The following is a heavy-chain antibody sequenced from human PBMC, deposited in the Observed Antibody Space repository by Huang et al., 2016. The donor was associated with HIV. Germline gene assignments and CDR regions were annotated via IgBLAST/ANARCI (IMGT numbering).Heavy chain of an antibody. CDR1: GFTVSTNY. CDR2: SNSGGTT. D-gene: IGHD2-8*02. V-gene: IGHV3-53*01. J-gene: IGHJ4*02. CDR3: AKEGDTGAALGY. Sequence: EVQLVESGGGLIQHGGSLRLSCADSGFTVSTNYMTWFRRAPGKVLEWVSLSNSGGTTYYADSVKGRFTISRDDSENTLYLHMTSLRAGDTAVYYCAKEGDTGAALGYWGQGTLVTVS.